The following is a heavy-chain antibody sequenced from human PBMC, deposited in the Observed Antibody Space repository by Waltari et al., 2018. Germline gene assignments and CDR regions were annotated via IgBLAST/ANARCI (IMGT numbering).Heavy chain of an antibody. CDR3: ARMGRVDIRNYGDYGFF. J-gene: IGHJ4*02. CDR2: INPNRGGT. V-gene: IGHV1-2*02. CDR1: GYTFTGYY. D-gene: IGHD4-17*01. Sequence: QVQLVQSGAEVKKPGASVKVSCKASGYTFTGYYMHWVRQAPGQGLEWMGWINPNRGGTNYAQKFQGRVTMTRDTSISTAYMELSRLRSDDTAVYYCARMGRVDIRNYGDYGFFWGQGTLVTVSS.